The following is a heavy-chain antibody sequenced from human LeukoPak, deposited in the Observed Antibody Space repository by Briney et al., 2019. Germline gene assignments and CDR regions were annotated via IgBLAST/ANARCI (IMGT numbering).Heavy chain of an antibody. V-gene: IGHV4-61*02. CDR3: ARHFSRYDFWSGYYKY. Sequence: PSETLSLTCTVSGASIISVNNYWSWIRQPAGKGLEWIGRIYFSGSTNYNPSLKSRVTISVDTSKNQFSLKLSSVTAADTAVYYCARHFSRYDFWSGYYKYWGQGTLVTVSS. D-gene: IGHD3-3*01. CDR1: GASIISVNNY. J-gene: IGHJ4*02. CDR2: IYFSGST.